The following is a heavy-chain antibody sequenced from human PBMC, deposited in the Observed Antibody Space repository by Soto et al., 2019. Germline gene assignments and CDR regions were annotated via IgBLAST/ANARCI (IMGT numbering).Heavy chain of an antibody. CDR1: GDTFKNSV. V-gene: IGHV1-69*05. CDR2: TIPLFGTT. D-gene: IGHD1-7*01. J-gene: IGHJ6*04. CDR3: VAELEFGKLAIV. Sequence: QVQLVQSGVEVKKTGSSVMVSCKASGDTFKNSVISWVRQAPGQGLEWMGVTIPLFGTTDCAQEFKGGLRFTTEESTTTANMEVSRLTSEDMAVYYRVAELEFGKLAIVWGEGTTVIVSS.